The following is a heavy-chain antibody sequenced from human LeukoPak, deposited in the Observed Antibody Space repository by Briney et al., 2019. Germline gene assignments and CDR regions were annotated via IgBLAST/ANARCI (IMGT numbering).Heavy chain of an antibody. J-gene: IGHJ4*02. CDR3: ASDPGCSSTSCPGGFDY. V-gene: IGHV1-46*03. CDR2: INPRGGST. CDR1: GYTFSSYY. D-gene: IGHD2-2*01. Sequence: ASVKVSCKASGYTFSSYYMHWVRQAPGQGLEWMGIINPRGGSTSYAQKFQGRVTMTRDTSTSTVYMEPSSLRSEDTAVYYCASDPGCSSTSCPGGFDYWGQGTLVTVSS.